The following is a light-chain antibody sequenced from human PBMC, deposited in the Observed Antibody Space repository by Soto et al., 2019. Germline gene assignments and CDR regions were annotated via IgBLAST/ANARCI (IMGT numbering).Light chain of an antibody. Sequence: EIVLTQSPATLSLSPGERATLSCRASQRVNNYLAWYQQKSGQAPRLLIYDASNRATGIPARFSGSGSGTDFTLTICSLEPEDFAVYYCQHRSGFTFGPGTKVDIK. CDR1: QRVNNY. CDR3: QHRSGFT. V-gene: IGKV3-11*01. CDR2: DAS. J-gene: IGKJ3*01.